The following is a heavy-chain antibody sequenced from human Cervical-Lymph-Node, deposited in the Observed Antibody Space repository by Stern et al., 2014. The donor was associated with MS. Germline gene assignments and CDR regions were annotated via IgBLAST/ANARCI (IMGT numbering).Heavy chain of an antibody. CDR1: GYNFTSYW. CDR2: VYPGDSET. D-gene: IGHD6-19*01. J-gene: IGHJ4*02. CDR3: ARHCAKREQCAFDY. Sequence: VQLVESGAEVKKPGESLKISCKGSGYNFTSYWIGWVRQMPGKGLEWVGIVYPGDSETRYSPSFQGQVSISADKSISTAYLQWSSLKASDTAMYYCARHCAKREQCAFDYWGQGTLVTVSS. V-gene: IGHV5-51*01.